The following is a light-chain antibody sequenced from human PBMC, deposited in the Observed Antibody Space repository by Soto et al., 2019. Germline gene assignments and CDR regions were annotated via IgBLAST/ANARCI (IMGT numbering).Light chain of an antibody. J-gene: IGLJ2*01. CDR1: SSDVGGYNY. CDR3: CSYAGSYTLEV. CDR2: DVS. Sequence: QSVLTQPPSASGSPGQSLTISCTGTSSDVGGYNYVSWYQQHPGEAPKLLIYDVSKRPSGVPDRFSGSKSGNTASLTISGLQAEDEADYYCCSYAGSYTLEVFGGGTKLTVL. V-gene: IGLV2-11*01.